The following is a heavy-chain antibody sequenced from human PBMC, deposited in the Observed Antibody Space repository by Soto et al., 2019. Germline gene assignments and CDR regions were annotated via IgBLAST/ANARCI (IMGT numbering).Heavy chain of an antibody. V-gene: IGHV4-59*01. CDR3: ARMNQLAPKRNAFDI. CDR1: DGSINSYF. D-gene: IGHD1-1*01. J-gene: IGHJ3*02. CDR2: VHYSGST. Sequence: SETLSLTCTVSDGSINSYFWTWIRQPPGKGLEWIGYVHYSGSTNYNPSLKSRVTMSVDTSNNRFSLKLSSVTAADTAVYYCARMNQLAPKRNAFDIWGQGTMVTVS.